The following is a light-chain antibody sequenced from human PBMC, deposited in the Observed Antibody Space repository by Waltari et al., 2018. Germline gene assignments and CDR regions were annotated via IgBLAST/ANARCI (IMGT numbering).Light chain of an antibody. CDR2: DAS. CDR3: QQRGNRPPVT. CDR1: ESVSNF. J-gene: IGKJ4*01. V-gene: IGKV3-11*01. Sequence: EIVLTQSPATLSLSPGERPTLPCSASESVSNFLAWYQQRPGQAPRLLIYDASNRAPGIPARFSGSGSGTDFTLTISSLEPEDFAVYYCQQRGNRPPVTFGGGTKVEIK.